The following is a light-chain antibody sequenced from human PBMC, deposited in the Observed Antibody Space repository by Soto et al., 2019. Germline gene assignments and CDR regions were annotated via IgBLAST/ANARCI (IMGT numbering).Light chain of an antibody. CDR1: QSMKRRY. Sequence: EIVLTQSPGTLSLSPGERATLFCRASQSMKRRYLAWYQQKPGQAPRVLIYAASNRATGIPDRFSGSGSGTDFSLTISRLEPEDFAVYYCHQYDNTPQTFGQGTKVDIK. CDR3: HQYDNTPQT. J-gene: IGKJ2*01. V-gene: IGKV3-20*01. CDR2: AAS.